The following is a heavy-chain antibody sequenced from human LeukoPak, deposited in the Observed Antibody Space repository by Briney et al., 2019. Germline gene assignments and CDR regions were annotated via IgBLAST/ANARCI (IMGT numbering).Heavy chain of an antibody. J-gene: IGHJ6*02. D-gene: IGHD2-2*01. CDR3: TKDRSQLLSYGMDV. CDR2: ISWNSGSI. Sequence: PGRSLRLSCAASGFTFDDYATHWVRQAPGKGLEWVSGISWNSGSIGYAGSVKGRFTISRDSAKNSLYLQMNSLRAEDTALYYCTKDRSQLLSYGMDVWGQGTTVTVSS. CDR1: GFTFDDYA. V-gene: IGHV3-9*01.